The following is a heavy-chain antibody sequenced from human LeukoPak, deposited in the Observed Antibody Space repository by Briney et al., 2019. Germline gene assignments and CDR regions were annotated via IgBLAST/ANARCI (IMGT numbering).Heavy chain of an antibody. Sequence: ASVKVSCKASGYTFTSYDINWVRQATGQGLEWMGWMNPNSGNTGYAQKFQGRVTMTRNTSISTAYMELSSLRPDDTAVYFCARGPAPAYYFYFYMDVWGNGTTVSVSS. V-gene: IGHV1-8*01. CDR1: GYTFTSYD. J-gene: IGHJ6*03. D-gene: IGHD2-2*01. CDR2: MNPNSGNT. CDR3: ARGPAPAYYFYFYMDV.